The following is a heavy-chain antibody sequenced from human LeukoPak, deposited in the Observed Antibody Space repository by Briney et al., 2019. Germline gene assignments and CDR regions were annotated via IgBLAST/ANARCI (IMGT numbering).Heavy chain of an antibody. CDR3: ARVGNIPYYYYYMDV. D-gene: IGHD1/OR15-1a*01. CDR2: IYYSGST. V-gene: IGHV4-59*01. CDR1: GGSISSYY. Sequence: PSETLSLTCTVSGGSISSYYWSWIRQPPGKGLEWIGYIYYSGSTNYNPSLKSRVTISVDTSKNQFSLKLSSVTAADTAVYYCARVGNIPYYYYYMDVWGKGTTVTVSS. J-gene: IGHJ6*03.